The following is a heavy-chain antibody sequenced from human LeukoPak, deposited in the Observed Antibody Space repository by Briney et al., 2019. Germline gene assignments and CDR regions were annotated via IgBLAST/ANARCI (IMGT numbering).Heavy chain of an antibody. D-gene: IGHD3-16*02. V-gene: IGHV4-39*07. Sequence: SETLSLTCTVSGGSISSSSYYWGWIRQPPGKGLEWIGSIYYSGSTYYNPSLKSRVTISVDTSKNQFSLKLSSVTAADTAVYYCARRLSTGWENAFDIWGQGTMVTVSS. CDR1: GGSISSSSYY. CDR2: IYYSGST. CDR3: ARRLSTGWENAFDI. J-gene: IGHJ3*02.